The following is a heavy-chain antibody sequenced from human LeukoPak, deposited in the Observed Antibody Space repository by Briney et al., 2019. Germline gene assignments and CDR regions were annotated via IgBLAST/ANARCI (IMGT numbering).Heavy chain of an antibody. CDR2: IYYSGRT. V-gene: IGHV4-39*01. J-gene: IGHJ4*02. Sequence: PSETLSLTCTVSGGSIRSSSYYWGWGSQHPGKGRGWVGSIYYSGRTYYNPSRKSRVTISEDTSKNQFSLKLSSVTSADTAVYYCVCGYCSGGICYWCFDYWGQGTLVTVSS. CDR3: VCGYCSGGICYWCFDY. D-gene: IGHD2-15*01. CDR1: GGSIRSSSYY.